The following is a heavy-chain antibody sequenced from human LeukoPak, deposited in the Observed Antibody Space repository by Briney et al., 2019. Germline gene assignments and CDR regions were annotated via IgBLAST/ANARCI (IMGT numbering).Heavy chain of an antibody. Sequence: KRSETLSLTCAVYGGSFSGYYWSWIRQPPGKGLEWIGEINHSGSTNYNPSLKSRVTISVDTSKNQFSLKLSSVTAADTAVYYCASYSYGLGSYYYWGQGTLVTVSS. CDR1: GGSFSGYY. CDR2: INHSGST. D-gene: IGHD3-10*01. CDR3: ASYSYGLGSYYY. V-gene: IGHV4-34*01. J-gene: IGHJ4*02.